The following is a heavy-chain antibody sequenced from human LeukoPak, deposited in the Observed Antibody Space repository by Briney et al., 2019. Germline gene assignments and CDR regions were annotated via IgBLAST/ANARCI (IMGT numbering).Heavy chain of an antibody. J-gene: IGHJ3*02. D-gene: IGHD1-7*01. V-gene: IGHV1-8*01. CDR2: MNPNSGNT. CDR1: GYTFTSYD. Sequence: ASVRVSSEASGYTFTSYDINWVRQATGQGLEWMGWMNPNSGNTGYAQKFQGRVTMTRNTSISTAYMELSSLRSEDTAVYYCARGSRVYNWNYDPAFDIWGQGTMVTVSS. CDR3: ARGSRVYNWNYDPAFDI.